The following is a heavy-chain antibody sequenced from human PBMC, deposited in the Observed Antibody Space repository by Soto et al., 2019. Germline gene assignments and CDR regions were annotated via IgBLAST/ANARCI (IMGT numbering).Heavy chain of an antibody. V-gene: IGHV1-3*04. CDR2: INTGNGNT. D-gene: IGHD5-12*01. J-gene: IGHJ5*02. CDR3: ARAISGYVT. CDR1: GITSTTYA. Sequence: QVQLVQSGAEVKKPGASVKVSCKASGITSTTYAIHWVRQAPGQGLEWMGWINTGNGNTRYSQRFLGRVSLTTDTSASTASMDLSSLTSEDTAVYYCARAISGYVTWGQGTLITVS.